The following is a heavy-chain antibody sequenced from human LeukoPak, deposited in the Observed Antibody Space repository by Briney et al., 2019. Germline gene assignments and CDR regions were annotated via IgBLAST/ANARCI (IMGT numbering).Heavy chain of an antibody. V-gene: IGHV3-21*01. CDR1: GFTFNIYS. CDR3: ARDPPAAYCSSTSCWEWRFDY. Sequence: GGSLRLPCAASGFTFNIYSMNWVRQAPGKGLEWVSSISSSSSYIYYADSVKGRFTISRDNAKNSLYLQMNSLRAEDTAVYYCARDPPAAYCSSTSCWEWRFDYWGQGTLVTVSS. D-gene: IGHD2-2*01. CDR2: ISSSSSYI. J-gene: IGHJ4*02.